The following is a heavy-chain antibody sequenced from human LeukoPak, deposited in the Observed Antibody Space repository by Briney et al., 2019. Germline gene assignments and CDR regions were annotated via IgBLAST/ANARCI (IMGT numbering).Heavy chain of an antibody. CDR3: ARRDRYSSGQFDH. CDR2: IYYSGST. Sequence: SETLSLTCTVSGGSISSSSYYWGWIRQPPGKGLEWIGSIYYSGSTYYNPSLKSQVTMSVDTSKSQFSLKVNSVTAADTAVYYCARRDRYSSGQFDHWGQGTLVTVSS. D-gene: IGHD5-18*01. CDR1: GGSISSSSYY. V-gene: IGHV4-39*01. J-gene: IGHJ4*02.